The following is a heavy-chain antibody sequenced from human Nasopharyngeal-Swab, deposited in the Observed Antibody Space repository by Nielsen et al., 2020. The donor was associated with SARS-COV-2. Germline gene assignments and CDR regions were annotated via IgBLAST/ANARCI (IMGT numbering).Heavy chain of an antibody. CDR3: AKDQGGSSWYGGAYYYYGMDV. CDR2: IWYDGSNK. Sequence: GGSLRLSCAASGFTFSSYGMHWVRQAPGKGLEWVAVIWYDGSNKYYADSVKGRFTISRDNSKNTLYLQMNSLRAEDTAVYYCAKDQGGSSWYGGAYYYYGMDVWGQGTTVTVSS. CDR1: GFTFSSYG. V-gene: IGHV3-33*06. D-gene: IGHD6-13*01. J-gene: IGHJ6*02.